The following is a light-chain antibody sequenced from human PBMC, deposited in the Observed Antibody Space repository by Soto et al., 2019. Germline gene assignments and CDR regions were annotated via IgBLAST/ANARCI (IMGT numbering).Light chain of an antibody. CDR1: SSNIASNT. CDR3: AAWDDSLNGVV. CDR2: SNN. J-gene: IGLJ2*01. Sequence: QSVLTQPPSASGTPGQRVTISCSGSSSNIASNTVNWYQQLPGTAPKLLIYSNNQRPSGVPDRFSGSKSGTSASLAISGLQSADEADYHCAAWDDSLNGVVFGGGTKLTVL. V-gene: IGLV1-44*01.